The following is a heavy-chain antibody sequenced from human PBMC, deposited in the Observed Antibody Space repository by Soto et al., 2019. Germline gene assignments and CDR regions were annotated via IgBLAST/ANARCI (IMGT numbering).Heavy chain of an antibody. CDR1: GLMFIDYC. CDR3: ASGRSGYHFDY. D-gene: IGHD3-22*01. J-gene: IGHJ4*02. Sequence: PGGSLRLSCLSAGLMFIDYCMTWVRQAPGKGLEWVSYIKQSSTDKNYVDSVKGRFTISRDSAKNSLYLQMNSLRAEDTAVYYCASGRSGYHFDYWGQGTLVTVSS. CDR2: IKQSSTDK. V-gene: IGHV3-11*03.